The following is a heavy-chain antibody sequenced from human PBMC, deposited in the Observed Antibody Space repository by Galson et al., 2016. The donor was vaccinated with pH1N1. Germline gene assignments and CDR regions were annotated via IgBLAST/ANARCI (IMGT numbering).Heavy chain of an antibody. CDR1: GFSLSSYG. Sequence: SLRLSCAASGFSLSSYGLTWVRRAPGKGLEWVSSISGSGGRTYYAGSVKGRFIISRDNSKNTMYLQMNILRVEDTATYYCAKNIRAAAAANDAFDIWGQGTMVTVSS. CDR3: AKNIRAAAAANDAFDI. J-gene: IGHJ3*02. CDR2: ISGSGGRT. D-gene: IGHD6-13*01. V-gene: IGHV3-23*01.